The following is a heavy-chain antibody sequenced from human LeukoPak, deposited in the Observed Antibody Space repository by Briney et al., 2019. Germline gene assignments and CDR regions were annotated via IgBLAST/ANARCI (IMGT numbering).Heavy chain of an antibody. Sequence: SGPTLVKPTQTLTLTCTFSGFSLSTSGVGVGWIRQPPGKALEWLALIYWDDDKRYSPSLKSRLTITKDTSKNQVVLTMTNMDPVDTATYYCALAHGTVKGTNYDPRGQGTLVTVSS. CDR2: IYWDDDK. V-gene: IGHV2-5*02. D-gene: IGHD4-17*01. CDR3: ALAHGTVKGTNYDP. CDR1: GFSLSTSGVG. J-gene: IGHJ5*02.